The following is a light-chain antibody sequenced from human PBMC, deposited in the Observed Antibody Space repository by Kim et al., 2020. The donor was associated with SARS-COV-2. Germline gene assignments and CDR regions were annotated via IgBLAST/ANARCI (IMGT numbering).Light chain of an antibody. CDR2: GAS. Sequence: SVSPGERATLSCRASQSVSSNLAWYQQKPGQAPRLLIYGASTRATDIPARFSGSGYGTEFTLTISSLQSEDFAVYYCQHYNNWPYTFGPGTKLEI. CDR3: QHYNNWPYT. J-gene: IGKJ2*01. V-gene: IGKV3-15*01. CDR1: QSVSSN.